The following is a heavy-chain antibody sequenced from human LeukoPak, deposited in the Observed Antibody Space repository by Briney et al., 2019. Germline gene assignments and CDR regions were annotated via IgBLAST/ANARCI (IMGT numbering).Heavy chain of an antibody. J-gene: IGHJ6*03. D-gene: IGHD3-10*01. V-gene: IGHV1-18*01. CDR1: GYTFTSYG. Sequence: ASVKVSCKASGYTFTSYGISWVRQAPGQGLEWMVWISAYNGNTNYAQKLQGRVTMTTDTSTSTAYMELRSLRSDDTAVYYCARTGGSGSYYQPGVYYYYYMDVWGKGTTVTVSS. CDR2: ISAYNGNT. CDR3: ARTGGSGSYYQPGVYYYYYMDV.